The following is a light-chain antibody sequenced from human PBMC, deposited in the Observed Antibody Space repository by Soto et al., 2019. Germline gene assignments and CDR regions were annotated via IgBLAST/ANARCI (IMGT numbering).Light chain of an antibody. V-gene: IGKV1-9*01. CDR1: QGISSY. Sequence: DIPLTQSPSFLSASVGDRVTITCRASQGISSYLAWYQQKPGKAPKLLIYAASTLQSGVPSRFSGSGSGTEFTLTISSLQPEDFATYYCQQRIDFGPGTKVDIK. CDR2: AAS. CDR3: QQRID. J-gene: IGKJ3*01.